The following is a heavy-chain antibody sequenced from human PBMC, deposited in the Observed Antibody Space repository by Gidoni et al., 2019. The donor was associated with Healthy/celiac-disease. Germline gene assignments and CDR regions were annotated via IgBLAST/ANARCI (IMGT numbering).Heavy chain of an antibody. D-gene: IGHD2-21*02. CDR2: IYYSGST. CDR1: GGSISSSSYY. Sequence: QLQLQESGPGLVKLSETLSLTCTVSGGSISSSSYYWGWIRQPPGKGLEWIGSIYYSGSTYYNPSLKSRVTISVDTSKNQFSLKLSSVTAADTAVYYCARLTPHHIVVVTAIDYWGQGTLVTVSS. J-gene: IGHJ4*02. V-gene: IGHV4-39*01. CDR3: ARLTPHHIVVVTAIDY.